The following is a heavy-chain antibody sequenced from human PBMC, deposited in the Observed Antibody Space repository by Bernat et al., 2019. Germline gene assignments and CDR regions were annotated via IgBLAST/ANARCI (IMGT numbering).Heavy chain of an antibody. CDR2: IYYSGST. CDR1: GGSISSSSYY. V-gene: IGHV4-39*01. CDR3: ARHVYSYPRVFAWVPPIDAFDI. J-gene: IGHJ3*02. Sequence: QLQLQESGPGLVKPSETLSLTCTVSGGSISSSSYYWGWIRQPPGKGLEWIGSIYYSGSTYYNPSLKSRVTISVDTSKNQFSLKLRSVTAADTAVYYCARHVYSYPRVFAWVPPIDAFDIWGQGTMVTVSS. D-gene: IGHD3-3*01.